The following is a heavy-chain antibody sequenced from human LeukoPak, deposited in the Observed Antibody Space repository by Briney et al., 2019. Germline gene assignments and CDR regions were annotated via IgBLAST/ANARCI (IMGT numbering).Heavy chain of an antibody. V-gene: IGHV3-15*01. J-gene: IGHJ5*02. CDR2: IKSKTDGGTT. D-gene: IGHD6-13*01. CDR1: GSTFSSYW. CDR3: TTVSSSLGGENWFDP. Sequence: KTGGSLRLSCAASGSTFSSYWMSWVRQAPGKGLEWVGRIKSKTDGGTTDYAAPVKGRFTISRDDSKNTLYLQMNSLKTEDTAVYYCTTVSSSLGGENWFDPWGQGTLVTVSS.